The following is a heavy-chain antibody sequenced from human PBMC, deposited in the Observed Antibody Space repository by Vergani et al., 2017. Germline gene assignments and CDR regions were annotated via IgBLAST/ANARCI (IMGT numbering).Heavy chain of an antibody. CDR1: GYTFTGYY. D-gene: IGHD2-15*01. CDR3: ARVLGGLPGRDNWFDP. Sequence: QVQLVQSGAEVKKPGASVKVSCKASGYTFTGYYMHWVRQAPGQGLEWMGWINPNSGGTNYAQKFQGRVTMTRDTSISTASMELSRLRSDDTAVYYCARVLGGLPGRDNWFDPWGQGTLVTVSS. J-gene: IGHJ5*02. V-gene: IGHV1-2*02. CDR2: INPNSGGT.